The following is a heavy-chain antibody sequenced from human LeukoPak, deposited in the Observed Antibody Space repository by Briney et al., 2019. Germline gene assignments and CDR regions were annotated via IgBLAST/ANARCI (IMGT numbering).Heavy chain of an antibody. V-gene: IGHV4-34*01. D-gene: IGHD5-12*01. CDR1: GGSFCGYY. CDR3: ARAGWLRTKGYFDY. Sequence: PLGTPSLTPAVHGGSFCGYYWGGIPQPPREGGWWVGEINHSGSTNYNPSLKSRVTISVDTSKNQFSLKLSSVTAADTAVYYCARAGWLRTKGYFDYWGQGTLVTVSS. J-gene: IGHJ4*02. CDR2: INHSGST.